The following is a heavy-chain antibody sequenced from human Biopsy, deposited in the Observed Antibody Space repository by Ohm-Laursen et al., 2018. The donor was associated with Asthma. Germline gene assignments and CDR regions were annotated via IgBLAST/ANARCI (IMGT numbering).Heavy chain of an antibody. CDR3: ARKAGSCISRTCYSLDF. CDR1: GGTFNTYV. Sequence: VKISCKSLGGTFNTYVIGWVRQAPGQGPEWMGGINSVFGTTTYPQKFQDRVTITADGSTSTVYMELSSLRSEDTAVYYCARKAGSCISRTCYSLDFWGQGTLVTVSS. J-gene: IGHJ4*02. D-gene: IGHD2-2*01. CDR2: INSVFGTT. V-gene: IGHV1-69*13.